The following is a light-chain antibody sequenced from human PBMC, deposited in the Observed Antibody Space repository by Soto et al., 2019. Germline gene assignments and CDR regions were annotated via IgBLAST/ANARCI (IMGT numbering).Light chain of an antibody. CDR1: SSDVGGYSD. V-gene: IGLV2-8*01. CDR3: SSYAGINNLV. J-gene: IGLJ2*01. CDR2: EVN. Sequence: QSALIQPPSASGSPGQSVTISCTGTSSDVGGYSDVSWYQQHPDKAPRLMIYEVNKRLSGVPDRFSGSKSGNTASLTVSGLRAEDEAAYYCSSYAGINNLVFGGGTKVTVL.